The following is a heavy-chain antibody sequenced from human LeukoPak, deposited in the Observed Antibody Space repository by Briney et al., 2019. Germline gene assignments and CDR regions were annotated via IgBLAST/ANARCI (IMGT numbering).Heavy chain of an antibody. V-gene: IGHV3-23*01. CDR2: ISGSGGST. Sequence: GGSLSLSCAASGFTFSSYAMSWVPQAPRKGLVWVSAISGSGGSTYYADSVKGRFTITRDNSKNTLYLQMNSLRAEDTAVYYCARVPSGCYACDFDYWGQGTLVTVSS. CDR3: ARVPSGCYACDFDY. D-gene: IGHD2-2*01. J-gene: IGHJ4*02. CDR1: GFTFSSYA.